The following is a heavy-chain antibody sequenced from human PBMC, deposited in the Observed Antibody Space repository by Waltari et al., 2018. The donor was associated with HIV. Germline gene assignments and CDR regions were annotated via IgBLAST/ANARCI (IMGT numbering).Heavy chain of an antibody. D-gene: IGHD3-22*01. Sequence: IDRTGYFWGWIRQPPGKGLEWIGSIYYSGSTYDNPSLKSRVTISVDTSKNRFSLKLSSVTAADTAVYYCARHVGGYDTSGYFPYYFDYWGQGALVTVSS. V-gene: IGHV4-39*01. CDR3: ARHVGGYDTSGYFPYYFDY. CDR2: IYYSGST. CDR1: IDRTGYF. J-gene: IGHJ4*02.